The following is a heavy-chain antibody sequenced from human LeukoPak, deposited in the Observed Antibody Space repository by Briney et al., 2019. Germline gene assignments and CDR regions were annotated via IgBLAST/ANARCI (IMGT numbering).Heavy chain of an antibody. CDR3: AKDSGSGSYYTSYFDY. CDR2: ISWNSGSI. D-gene: IGHD3-10*01. J-gene: IGHJ4*02. Sequence: GGSLRLSCAASGFTFDDYAMHWVRQAPGKGLEWVSGISWNSGSIGYADSVKGRFTISRDNAKNSLYLQMNSLRAEDMALYYCAKDSGSGSYYTSYFDYWGQGTLVTVSS. V-gene: IGHV3-9*03. CDR1: GFTFDDYA.